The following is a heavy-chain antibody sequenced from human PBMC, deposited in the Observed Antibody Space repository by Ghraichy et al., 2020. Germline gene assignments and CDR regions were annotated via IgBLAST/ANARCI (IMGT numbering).Heavy chain of an antibody. CDR1: GFTFSRYE. Sequence: LSLTCTASGFTFSRYEMNWVRQAPGKGLEWVSYISASGGTKYADSVKGRFTISRDNAKNSLYLQMISLRAGDTAIYYCARDPDPGDPGFWGQGTLITVFS. D-gene: IGHD7-27*01. V-gene: IGHV3-48*03. CDR2: ISASGGTK. CDR3: ARDPDPGDPGF. J-gene: IGHJ4*02.